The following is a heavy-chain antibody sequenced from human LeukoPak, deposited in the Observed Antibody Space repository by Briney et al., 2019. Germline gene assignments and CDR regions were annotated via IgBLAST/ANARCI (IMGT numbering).Heavy chain of an antibody. CDR2: ISYDGSNK. CDR1: GLTFSIYG. D-gene: IGHD2-15*01. Sequence: GGSLRLSCAASGLTFSIYGMHWVRQAPGKGLEWVAMISYDGSNKYYADSVKGRFTISRDNAKNTLYLQMNSLRAEDTAVYYCARPFLNCSGGSCYDYWGQGTLVTVSS. J-gene: IGHJ4*02. CDR3: ARPFLNCSGGSCYDY. V-gene: IGHV3-33*01.